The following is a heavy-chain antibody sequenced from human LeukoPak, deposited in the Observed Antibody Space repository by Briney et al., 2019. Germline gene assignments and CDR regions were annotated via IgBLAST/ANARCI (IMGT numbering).Heavy chain of an antibody. Sequence: GGSLRLSCAASGFTFSSYSMNWDRQAPGKGLEWVSYISSSSSTIYYADSVKGRFTISRDNAKNSLYLQMNSLRAEDTAVYYCARDYDFWSGYLDYWGQGTLVTVSS. CDR2: ISSSSSTI. D-gene: IGHD3-3*01. CDR3: ARDYDFWSGYLDY. J-gene: IGHJ4*02. V-gene: IGHV3-48*04. CDR1: GFTFSSYS.